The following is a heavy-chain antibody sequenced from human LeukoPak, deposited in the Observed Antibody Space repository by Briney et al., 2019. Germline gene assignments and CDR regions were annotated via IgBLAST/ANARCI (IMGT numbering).Heavy chain of an antibody. J-gene: IGHJ4*02. Sequence: GASVKVSCKASGGTFSSYAISWVRQAPGQGLEWMGRIIPILGIANYAQKFQGRVTITADRSTSTAYMELSSLRSEDTAVYYCARVFSGSYSYWGQGTLVTVSS. CDR3: ARVFSGSYSY. V-gene: IGHV1-69*04. CDR1: GGTFSSYA. CDR2: IIPILGIA. D-gene: IGHD3-10*02.